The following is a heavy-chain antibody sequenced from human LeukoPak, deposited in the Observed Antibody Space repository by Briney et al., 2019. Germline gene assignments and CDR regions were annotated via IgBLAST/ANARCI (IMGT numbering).Heavy chain of an antibody. V-gene: IGHV4-31*03. CDR1: GGSISSGGYY. D-gene: IGHD3-10*01. CDR2: IYYSGST. J-gene: IGHJ5*02. CDR3: ARDGRTSRRFGELYSSNWFDP. Sequence: SETLSLTCTVSGGSISSGGYYWRWIRQHPGKGLEWIGYIYYSGSTYYNPSLKSRVTISVDTSKNQFSLKLSSVTAADTAVYYCARDGRTSRRFGELYSSNWFDPWGQGTLVTVSS.